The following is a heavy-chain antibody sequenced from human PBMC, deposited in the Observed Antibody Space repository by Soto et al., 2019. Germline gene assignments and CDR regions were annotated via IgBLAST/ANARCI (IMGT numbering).Heavy chain of an antibody. V-gene: IGHV2-5*02. D-gene: IGHD3-10*01. Sequence: QITLKESGPTLVKPTQTLTMTCTFSGFSLSTGGVGVGWIRQPPGKALEWLALIYWDDDKRYSPSLKIRLTITKDTSKNQVVLTMTNMNPVDTATYYRAHATGFGDPFDYWGQGTLVTVSS. CDR2: IYWDDDK. J-gene: IGHJ4*02. CDR1: GFSLSTGGVG. CDR3: AHATGFGDPFDY.